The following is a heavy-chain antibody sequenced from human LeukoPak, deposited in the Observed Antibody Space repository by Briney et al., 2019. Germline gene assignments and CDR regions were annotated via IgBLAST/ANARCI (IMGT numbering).Heavy chain of an antibody. CDR1: GGSISSHY. CDR3: ARTIGDV. Sequence: PSETLSLTCTVSGGSISSHYWSWIRQPPGKGLEWIGYIYYSGSTNYNPSLKSRVTISVDTSKNQCSLKLSSVTAADTAVYYCARTIGDVWGKGTTVTVSS. V-gene: IGHV4-59*11. J-gene: IGHJ6*04. D-gene: IGHD3-9*01. CDR2: IYYSGST.